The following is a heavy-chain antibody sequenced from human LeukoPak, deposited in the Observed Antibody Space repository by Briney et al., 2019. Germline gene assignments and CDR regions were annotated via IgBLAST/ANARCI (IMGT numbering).Heavy chain of an antibody. CDR1: GGSLSSYY. CDR3: ARGVGLHVYYFDY. Sequence: PSETLSLTCTVSGGSLSSYYWSWIRQPPGKGLEWIGYIYYIGSTNYNPSLKSRVTMSVDTSKTQFSLKLSSVTAADTAVYYCARGVGLHVYYFDYWGQGSLVTVSS. J-gene: IGHJ4*02. CDR2: IYYIGST. V-gene: IGHV4-59*01. D-gene: IGHD3-16*01.